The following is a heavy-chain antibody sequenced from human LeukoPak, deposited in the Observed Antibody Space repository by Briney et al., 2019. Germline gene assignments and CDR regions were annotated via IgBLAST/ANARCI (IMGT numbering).Heavy chain of an antibody. V-gene: IGHV1-18*01. J-gene: IGHJ3*02. Sequence: ASVKVSCKASGYTFTSYGISWVRQAPGQGLEWMEWISAYNGNTNYAQKLQGRVTMTTDTSTSTAYMELRSLRSDDTAVYYCATPYYYDSSGYYYADAFDIWGQGTMVTASS. D-gene: IGHD3-22*01. CDR2: ISAYNGNT. CDR3: ATPYYYDSSGYYYADAFDI. CDR1: GYTFTSYG.